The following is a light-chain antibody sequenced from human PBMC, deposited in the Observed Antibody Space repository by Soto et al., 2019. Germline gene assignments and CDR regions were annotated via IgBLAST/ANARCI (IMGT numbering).Light chain of an antibody. Sequence: LMTQSPAILSVSPGERVTLSCRASQDVGINLAWYQQKPGHAPRLVVYGASTRATAFPARFSGSGSGTEFTLTISSLQSEDLAVYYCHQYNYGPWTFGQGTKLEIK. CDR2: GAS. V-gene: IGKV3-15*01. CDR3: HQYNYGPWT. CDR1: QDVGIN. J-gene: IGKJ2*01.